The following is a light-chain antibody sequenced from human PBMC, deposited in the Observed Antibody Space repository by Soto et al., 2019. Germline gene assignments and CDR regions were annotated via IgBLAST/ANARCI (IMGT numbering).Light chain of an antibody. CDR2: LGS. Sequence: DIVMTQSPLSLPVTPGEPASMSCRSIQSLLHSNGYNYLDWYLQKPGQSPQLLIYLGSNRASGVPDRFSGSGSGTDFTLKISRVEAEDVGVYYCMQALQTPLTFGGGTKVDIK. J-gene: IGKJ4*01. CDR3: MQALQTPLT. CDR1: QSLLHSNGYNY. V-gene: IGKV2-28*01.